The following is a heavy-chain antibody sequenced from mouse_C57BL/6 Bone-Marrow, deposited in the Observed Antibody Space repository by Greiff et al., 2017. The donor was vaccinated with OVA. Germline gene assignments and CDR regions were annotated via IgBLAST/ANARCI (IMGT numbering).Heavy chain of an antibody. V-gene: IGHV1-55*01. Sequence: QLQQSGAELVKPGASVKMSCKASGYTFTSYWITWVKQRPGQGLEWIGDIYPGSGSTNYNEKFKSKATLTVDTSSSTAYMQLSSLTSEDSAVYYCARSGSNYEGLYWGQGTTLTVSS. CDR3: ARSGSNYEGLY. J-gene: IGHJ2*01. D-gene: IGHD2-5*01. CDR1: GYTFTSYW. CDR2: IYPGSGST.